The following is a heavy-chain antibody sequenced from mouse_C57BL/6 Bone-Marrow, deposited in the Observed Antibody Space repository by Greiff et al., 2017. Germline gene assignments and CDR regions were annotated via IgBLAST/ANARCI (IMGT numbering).Heavy chain of an antibody. V-gene: IGHV1-52*01. D-gene: IGHD2-4*01. CDR2: IDPSDSET. Sequence: VQLQQPVAELVRPGSSVKLSCKASGYTFTSYWMHWVKQRPIQGLEWIGNIDPSDSETHYNQKFKDKATLTVDKSSSTAYMQLSSLTSEDSAVYYCARSTYDYAWFAYWGQGTLVTVSA. CDR3: ARSTYDYAWFAY. J-gene: IGHJ3*01. CDR1: GYTFTSYW.